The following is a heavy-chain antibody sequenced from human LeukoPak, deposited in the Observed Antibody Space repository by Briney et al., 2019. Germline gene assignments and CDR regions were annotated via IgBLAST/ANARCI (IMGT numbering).Heavy chain of an antibody. D-gene: IGHD1-1*01. CDR1: GFTFSSYE. CDR3: ARDQETTAYYYYGMDV. J-gene: IGHJ6*02. CDR2: ISSSGSTI. V-gene: IGHV3-48*03. Sequence: RGSLRLSCAASGFTFSSYEMNWVRQAPGKGLEWVSYISSSGSTIYYADSVKGRFTISRDNAKNSLYLQMNSLRAEDTAVYYCARDQETTAYYYYGMDVWGQGTTVTVSS.